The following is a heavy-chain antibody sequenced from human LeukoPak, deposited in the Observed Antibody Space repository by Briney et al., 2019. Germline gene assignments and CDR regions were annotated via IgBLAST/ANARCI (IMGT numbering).Heavy chain of an antibody. V-gene: IGHV1-18*01. CDR1: GYTFTGYA. J-gene: IGHJ4*02. Sequence: GASVKVSCKASGYTFTGYAISWVRQAPGQGLEWMGWVSAHNGVTNYAQNFQDRVTMTTDTPTTTAYMELRGLRSDDTAVYYCARVDLYYDSSGYSQAANDYWGQGTLVIVSS. CDR3: ARVDLYYDSSGYSQAANDY. D-gene: IGHD3-22*01. CDR2: VSAHNGVT.